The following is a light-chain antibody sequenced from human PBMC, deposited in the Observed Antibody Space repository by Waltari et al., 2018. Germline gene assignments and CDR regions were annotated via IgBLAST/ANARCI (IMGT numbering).Light chain of an antibody. CDR2: YDR. J-gene: IGLJ1*01. CDR3: QVWDSSSDHRRV. V-gene: IGLV3-21*04. Sequence: SYVLTQPPSVSVAPGKTARITCGGNNIGSKSVHWYQQKPGQATVLVIYYDRDRPSGIPERFSGSNSGNTATLTISRVEAGDEADYYCQVWDSSSDHRRVFGTGTKVTVL. CDR1: NIGSKS.